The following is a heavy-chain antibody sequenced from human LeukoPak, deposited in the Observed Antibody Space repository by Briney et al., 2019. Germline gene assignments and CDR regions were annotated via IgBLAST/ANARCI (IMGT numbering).Heavy chain of an antibody. V-gene: IGHV3-7*03. CDR2: IKQDGSEK. CDR3: AKDSSGYYNPGYFDY. Sequence: GGSLRLSCAASGFTFSSYWMSRVRQAPGKGLEWVAKIKQDGSEKYYVDSVKGRFTISRDNAKNSLYLQMSSLRAEDTALYYCAKDSSGYYNPGYFDYWGQGTLVTVSS. CDR1: GFTFSSYW. J-gene: IGHJ4*02. D-gene: IGHD3-22*01.